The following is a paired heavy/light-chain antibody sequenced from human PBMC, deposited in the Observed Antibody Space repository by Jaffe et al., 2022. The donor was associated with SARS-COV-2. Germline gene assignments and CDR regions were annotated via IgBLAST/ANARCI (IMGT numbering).Heavy chain of an antibody. V-gene: IGHV2-26*01. CDR2: IFSNDEK. D-gene: IGHD6-13*01. Sequence: QVTLKESGPVLVKPTETLTLTCTVSGFSLSNARMGVSWIRQPPGKALEWLAHIFSNDEKSYSTSLKSRLTISKDTSKSQVVLTMTNMDPVDTATYYCAGGPIYSSSSGYYYGMDVWGQGTTVTVSS. CDR3: AGGPIYSSSSGYYYGMDV. CDR1: GFSLSNARMG. J-gene: IGHJ6*02.
Light chain of an antibody. Sequence: NFMLTQPHSVSESPGKTVTISCTRSSGSIASNYVQWYQQRPGSSPTTVIYEDNQRPSGVPDRFSGSIDSSSNSASLTISGLKTEDEADYYCQSYDSSNHGVFGGGTKLTVL. J-gene: IGLJ3*02. CDR2: EDN. CDR3: QSYDSSNHGV. CDR1: SGSIASNY. V-gene: IGLV6-57*01.